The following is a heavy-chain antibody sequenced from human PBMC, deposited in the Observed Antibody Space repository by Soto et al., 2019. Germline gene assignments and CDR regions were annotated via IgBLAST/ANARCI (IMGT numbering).Heavy chain of an antibody. V-gene: IGHV1-2*04. J-gene: IGHJ5*02. CDR3: ARGGVDTAMVADNWFDP. CDR1: GYTFTGYY. Sequence: QVQLVQSGAEVKKPGASVKVSCKASGYTFTGYYMHWVRQAPGQGLEWMGWINPNSGGTNYAQKFQGWVTMTRDTAISTGYMELSRLRSDDTAVYYCARGGVDTAMVADNWFDPGGQGPLVTVSS. D-gene: IGHD5-18*01. CDR2: INPNSGGT.